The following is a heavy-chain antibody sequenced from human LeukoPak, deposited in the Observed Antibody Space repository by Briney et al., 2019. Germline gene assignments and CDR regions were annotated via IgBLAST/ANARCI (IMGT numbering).Heavy chain of an antibody. V-gene: IGHV4-39*07. D-gene: IGHD3-22*01. J-gene: IGHJ3*02. CDR2: IYYSGST. CDR1: GDITHY. CDR3: AGGSPNYYDSSGYPDAFDI. Sequence: PSETLSLTCTVSGDITHYWGWIRQPPGKGLEWIGSIYYSGSTYYNPSLKSRVTISVDTSKNQFSLKLSSVTAADTAVYYCAGGSPNYYDSSGYPDAFDIWGQGTMVTVSS.